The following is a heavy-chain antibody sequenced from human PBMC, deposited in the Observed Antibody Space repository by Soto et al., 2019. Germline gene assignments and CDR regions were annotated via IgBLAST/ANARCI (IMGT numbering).Heavy chain of an antibody. J-gene: IGHJ4*02. CDR3: AKDNGNYGSGTFAH. V-gene: IGHV3-23*01. D-gene: IGHD3-16*01. CDR1: GFTVTKFA. Sequence: GGSLRLSCTASGFTVTKFAMSWLGQSPGKGREWVSLLSGTADSTHYADSVKGRFTISRDDSKATLYLQMTGLRAEDTAVYYCAKDNGNYGSGTFAHWGPGTLVTVSA. CDR2: LSGTADST.